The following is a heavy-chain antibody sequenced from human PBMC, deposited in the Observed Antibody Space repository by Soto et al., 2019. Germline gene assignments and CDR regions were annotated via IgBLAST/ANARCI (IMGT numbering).Heavy chain of an antibody. CDR1: GGTFSSYA. V-gene: IGHV1-69*06. Sequence: QVQLVQSGAEVKKPGSSVKVSCKASGGTFSSYAISWVRQAPGQGLEWMGGIIPIFGTANYAQKFQGRVTITAEKSTTTASRGVSSLRSENPAVYCWGRGSGAGSGWSLFDYGGQGPLVTVSS. D-gene: IGHD6-19*01. CDR2: IIPIFGTA. J-gene: IGHJ4*02. CDR3: GRGSGAGSGWSLFDY.